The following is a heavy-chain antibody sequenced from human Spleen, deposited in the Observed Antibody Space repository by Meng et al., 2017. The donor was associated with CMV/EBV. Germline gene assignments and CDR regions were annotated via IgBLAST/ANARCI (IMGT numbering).Heavy chain of an antibody. CDR2: ISYDGSDQ. CDR1: GFTFSSYE. Sequence: GESLKISCAASGFTFSSYEMNWVRQAPGRGLDWMAAISYDGSDQYYADSVKGRFSISRDNSKNTLYLQMSSLRSEDSAVYYCARQEYGFDIWGQGTMVTVSS. V-gene: IGHV3-30*03. J-gene: IGHJ3*02. CDR3: ARQEYGFDI.